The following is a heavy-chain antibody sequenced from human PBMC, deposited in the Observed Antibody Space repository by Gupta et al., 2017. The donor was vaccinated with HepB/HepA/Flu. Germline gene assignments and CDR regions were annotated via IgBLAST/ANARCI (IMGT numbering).Heavy chain of an antibody. CDR1: GFTFNTYD. V-gene: IGHV3-30-3*01. D-gene: IGHD3-10*01. Sequence: QVQLVESGGGVVQPGGSLRLSCAASGFTFNTYDMHWVRQAPGKGLEWVAVISKDGNMKDYVDSVKGRFTISRDNSKNTVYLQMNRLRIDDTAVYFCARDHQRTGWFGLGDYWGQGTLVTVSS. CDR3: ARDHQRTGWFGLGDY. J-gene: IGHJ4*02. CDR2: ISKDGNMK.